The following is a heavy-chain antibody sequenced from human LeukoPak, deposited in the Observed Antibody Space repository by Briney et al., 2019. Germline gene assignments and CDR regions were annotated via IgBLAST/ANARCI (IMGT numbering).Heavy chain of an antibody. CDR2: IYYSGST. Sequence: SETLSLTCTVSGGSISSSSYYWGWIRQPPGKGLEWIGSIYYSGSTYYNPSLKSRVTISVDRSKNQFSLKLSSVTAADTAVYYCARSLPSSPDYWGQGTLVTVSS. CDR3: ARSLPSSPDY. V-gene: IGHV4-39*07. J-gene: IGHJ4*02. CDR1: GGSISSSSYY. D-gene: IGHD6-13*01.